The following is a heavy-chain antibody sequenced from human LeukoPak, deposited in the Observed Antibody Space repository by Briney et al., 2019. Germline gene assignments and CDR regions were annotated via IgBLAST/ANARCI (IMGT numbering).Heavy chain of an antibody. CDR2: IYHSGST. CDR1: GGSISSGGYS. D-gene: IGHD3-22*01. J-gene: IGHJ3*02. CDR3: ASGGSSGYYFDAFDI. Sequence: SETLSLTCAVSGGSISSGGYSWSWIRQPPGKGLEWIGYIYHSGSTYYNPSLKGRVTISVDRSKNQFSLKLGSVTAADTAVYYCASGGSSGYYFDAFDIWGQGTMVTVSS. V-gene: IGHV4-30-2*01.